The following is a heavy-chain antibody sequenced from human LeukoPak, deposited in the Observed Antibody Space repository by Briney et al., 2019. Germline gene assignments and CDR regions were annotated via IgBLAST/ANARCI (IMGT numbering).Heavy chain of an antibody. V-gene: IGHV3-11*01. Sequence: GGSLRLSCAASGFTFSDYYMSWIRQAPGKGLEWVLYISSSGSTIYYADSVKGRFTISRDNAKNSLYLQMNSLRAEDTAVYYCAKIYLDDAFDIWGQGTMVTVSS. CDR2: ISSSGSTI. CDR1: GFTFSDYY. D-gene: IGHD3/OR15-3a*01. CDR3: AKIYLDDAFDI. J-gene: IGHJ3*02.